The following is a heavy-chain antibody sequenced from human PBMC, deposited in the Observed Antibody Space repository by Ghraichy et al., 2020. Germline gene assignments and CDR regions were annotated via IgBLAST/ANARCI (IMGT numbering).Heavy chain of an antibody. Sequence: SETLSLTCAVYGGSFSGYYWSWIRQPPGKGLEWIGEINHSGSTNYNPSLKSRVTISVDTSKNQFSLKLSSVTAADTAVYYCARGRWKGSYFDYWGQGTLVTVSS. J-gene: IGHJ4*02. V-gene: IGHV4-34*01. CDR2: INHSGST. CDR3: ARGRWKGSYFDY. D-gene: IGHD3-10*01. CDR1: GGSFSGYY.